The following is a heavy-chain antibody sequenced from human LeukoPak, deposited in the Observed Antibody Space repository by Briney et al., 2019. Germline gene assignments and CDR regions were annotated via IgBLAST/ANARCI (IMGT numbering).Heavy chain of an antibody. D-gene: IGHD3-9*01. CDR1: DYTFTSYG. CDR3: ARDGDLRYFDWLLSSEHFQH. Sequence: ASVKVSCKASDYTFTSYGISWVRQAPGQGLEWMGWISAYNGNTNYAQKLQGRVTMTTDTSTSTAYMELMSLRSGATAVDYCARDGDLRYFDWLLSSEHFQHSGQGTLVTVSS. J-gene: IGHJ1*01. CDR2: ISAYNGNT. V-gene: IGHV1-18*01.